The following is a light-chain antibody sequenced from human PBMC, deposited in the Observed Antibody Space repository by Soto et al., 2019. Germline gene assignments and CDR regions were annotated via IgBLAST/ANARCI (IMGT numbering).Light chain of an antibody. V-gene: IGKV1-5*03. J-gene: IGKJ1*01. CDR1: QSISSY. Sequence: DIQMTQSPSILSASVGDRVTITCRASQSISSYLNWYQQKPGKAPNLLIYQASRLESGVPSRSSCSGSGTEFTLTISSLQPNDFATYYCQQHQTYSTFGLGTKVDIK. CDR2: QAS. CDR3: QQHQTYST.